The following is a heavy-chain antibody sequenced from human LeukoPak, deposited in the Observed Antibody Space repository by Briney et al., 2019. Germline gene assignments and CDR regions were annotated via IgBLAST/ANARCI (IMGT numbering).Heavy chain of an antibody. V-gene: IGHV3-49*04. CDR1: GFTFSNYW. CDR2: IRSKAYGGTT. D-gene: IGHD5-12*01. Sequence: GGSLRLSCAASGFTFSNYWMLWVRQAPGKGLEWVGFIRSKAYGGTTEYAASVKGRFTISRDDSKSIAYLQMNSLKTEDTAVYYCTRDKDSGYDWGTLDYWGQGTLVTVSS. J-gene: IGHJ4*02. CDR3: TRDKDSGYDWGTLDY.